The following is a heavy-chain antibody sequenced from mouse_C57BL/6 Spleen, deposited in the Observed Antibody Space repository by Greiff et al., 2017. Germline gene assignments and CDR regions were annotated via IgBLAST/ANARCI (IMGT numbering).Heavy chain of an antibody. CDR3: ARDWVTVVTPYAVDY. D-gene: IGHD1-1*01. Sequence: QVQLQQPGAELVKPGASVKLSCKASGYTFTSYWMQWVKQRPGQGLEWIGEIDPSDSYTNYNQKFKGKATLTVDTSSSTAYMQLSSLTSEDSAVYYCARDWVTVVTPYAVDYWGQGTSVTVSS. CDR1: GYTFTSYW. V-gene: IGHV1-50*01. CDR2: IDPSDSYT. J-gene: IGHJ4*01.